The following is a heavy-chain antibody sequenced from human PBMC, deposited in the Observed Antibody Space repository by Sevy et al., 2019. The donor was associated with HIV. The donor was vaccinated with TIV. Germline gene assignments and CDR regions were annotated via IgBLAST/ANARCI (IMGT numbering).Heavy chain of an antibody. V-gene: IGHV1-2*02. CDR1: GHTSSDYY. Sequence: ASVKVSCKASGHTSSDYYIQWVRQAPGHGLEWMGWINSKSGATSYPQKFQGRVTMTSDTSISTAYMELSRLRSDDTAVYYCATEYSYDYWGQGTLVTVSS. D-gene: IGHD4-4*01. CDR3: ATEYSYDY. J-gene: IGHJ4*02. CDR2: INSKSGAT.